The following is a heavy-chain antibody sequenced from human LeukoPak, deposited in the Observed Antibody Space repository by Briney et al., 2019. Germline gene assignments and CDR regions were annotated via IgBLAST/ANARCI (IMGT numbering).Heavy chain of an antibody. CDR3: ARDVAAHYYYYYMDV. CDR1: GFTFSSYA. J-gene: IGHJ6*03. V-gene: IGHV3-23*01. D-gene: IGHD6-13*01. Sequence: GGSLRLSCAASGFTFSSYAMSWVRQAPGKGLEWVSAISGSGGSTYYADSVKGRFTISRDNSKNTLYLQMNSLRAEDTAVYYCARDVAAHYYYYYMDVWGKGTTVTVSS. CDR2: ISGSGGST.